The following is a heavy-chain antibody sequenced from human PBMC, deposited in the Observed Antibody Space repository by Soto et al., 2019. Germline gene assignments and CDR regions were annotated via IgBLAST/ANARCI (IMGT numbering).Heavy chain of an antibody. V-gene: IGHV3-9*01. CDR3: AKDMGDTVWGSYRYTPPDAFDI. Sequence: GGSLRLSCAASGFTFDDYAMHWVRQAPGKGLEWVSGISWNSGSIGYADSVKGRFTISRDNAKNSLYLQMNSLRAEDTALYYCAKDMGDTVWGSYRYTPPDAFDIWGQGTMVTVSS. CDR1: GFTFDDYA. CDR2: ISWNSGSI. D-gene: IGHD3-16*02. J-gene: IGHJ3*02.